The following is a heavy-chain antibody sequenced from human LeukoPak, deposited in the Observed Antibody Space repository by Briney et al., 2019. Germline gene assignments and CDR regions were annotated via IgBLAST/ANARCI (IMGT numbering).Heavy chain of an antibody. Sequence: KSGGSLRLSCAASGFTFSSYWMYWVRQAPVKALVWVSRINSDARNTNYADSVQGRFTISRDNAKNTLYLQMNSLRVEDTAVYYCASGIGVGDSFDIWGQGTMVTVSS. D-gene: IGHD3-3*01. CDR2: INSDARNT. J-gene: IGHJ3*02. V-gene: IGHV3-74*01. CDR3: ASGIGVGDSFDI. CDR1: GFTFSSYW.